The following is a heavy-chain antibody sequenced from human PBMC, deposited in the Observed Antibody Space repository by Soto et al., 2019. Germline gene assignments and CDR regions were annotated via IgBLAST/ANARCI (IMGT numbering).Heavy chain of an antibody. J-gene: IGHJ6*02. V-gene: IGHV4-34*01. CDR2: INHSGST. CDR3: ASWYYYDSSGYDYYYYGMDV. CDR1: GGSFSGYY. D-gene: IGHD3-22*01. Sequence: SETLSLTCAVYGGSFSGYYWSWIRQPPGKGLEWIGEINHSGSTNYNPSLKSRVTISVDTSKNQFSLKLSSVTAADTAVYYCASWYYYDSSGYDYYYYGMDVWGQGTTVTVSS.